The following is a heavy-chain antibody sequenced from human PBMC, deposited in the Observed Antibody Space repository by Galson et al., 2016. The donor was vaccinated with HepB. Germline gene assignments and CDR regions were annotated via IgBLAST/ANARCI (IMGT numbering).Heavy chain of an antibody. J-gene: IGHJ4*02. V-gene: IGHV3-33*01. CDR2: IWYDGNNK. Sequence: SLRLSCAASGFTFSSHGFHWVRQAPGKGLEWVALIWYDGNNKNYADSVKGRFTISRDNSKNTLYLQMNNLRAEDTAVYYCARDGMGGRYPADYWGQGTLVTVSS. CDR1: GFTFSSHG. CDR3: ARDGMGGRYPADY. D-gene: IGHD1-26*01.